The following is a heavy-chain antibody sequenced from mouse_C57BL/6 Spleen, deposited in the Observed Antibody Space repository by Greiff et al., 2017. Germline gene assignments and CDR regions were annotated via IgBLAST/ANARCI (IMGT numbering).Heavy chain of an antibody. CDR2: IDPENGDT. J-gene: IGHJ1*03. D-gene: IGHD1-1*01. CDR3: TTDYYGSSLRYFDV. Sequence: EVQLQQSGAELVRPGASVKLSCTASGFNINDDYMHWVKQRPEQGLEWIGWIDPENGDTEYDSKFQGKATITADTSSNTAYLQLSSLTSEDTAVYYCTTDYYGSSLRYFDVWGTGTTVTVSS. V-gene: IGHV14-4*01. CDR1: GFNINDDY.